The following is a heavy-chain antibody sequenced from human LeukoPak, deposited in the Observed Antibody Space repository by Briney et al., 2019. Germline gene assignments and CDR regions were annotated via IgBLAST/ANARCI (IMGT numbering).Heavy chain of an antibody. J-gene: IGHJ4*02. CDR3: ARGRFVVTPWRGGFDY. CDR2: INHSGST. CDR1: GGSFSGYY. Sequence: PSETLSLTSAVYGGSFSGYYWSCIRQPPGKGLEWIGEINHSGSTNYNPSLKSRVTISVDTSKNQFSLKLSSVTAADTAVYYCARGRFVVTPWRGGFDYWGQGTLVTVSS. D-gene: IGHD4-23*01. V-gene: IGHV4-34*01.